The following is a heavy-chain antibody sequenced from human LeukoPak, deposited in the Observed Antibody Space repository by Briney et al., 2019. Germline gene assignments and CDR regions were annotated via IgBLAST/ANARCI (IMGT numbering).Heavy chain of an antibody. D-gene: IGHD6-19*01. J-gene: IGHJ4*02. CDR1: GGSFSGYY. CDR2: INHSGST. V-gene: IGHV4-34*01. CDR3: ARAQSQYSSGWYSKIRGYYFDY. Sequence: SETLSLTCAVYGGSFSGYYWSWIRQPPGKGLEWIGEINHSGSTNYNPSLKSRVTISVDTSKNQFSLKLSSVTAADTAVYYCARAQSQYSSGWYSKIRGYYFDYWGQGTLVTVSS.